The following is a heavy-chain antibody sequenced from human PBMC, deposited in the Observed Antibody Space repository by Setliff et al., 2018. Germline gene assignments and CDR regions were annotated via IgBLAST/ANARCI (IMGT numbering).Heavy chain of an antibody. D-gene: IGHD6-13*01. Sequence: ASVKVSCKASGYAFASHYMHWVRQAPGQGLEWMGLIHPGGGSSSPAEKFEGRVTMTRDTSTSTVYRELSSLRSDDTAIYFCARAGLASAGRKGIFDHWGQGTLVTVSS. J-gene: IGHJ4*02. CDR2: IHPGGGSS. CDR1: GYAFASHY. V-gene: IGHV1-46*01. CDR3: ARAGLASAGRKGIFDH.